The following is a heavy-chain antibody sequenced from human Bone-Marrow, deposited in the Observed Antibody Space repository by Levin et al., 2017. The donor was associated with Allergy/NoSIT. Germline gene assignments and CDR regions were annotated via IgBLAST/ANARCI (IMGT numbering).Heavy chain of an antibody. V-gene: IGHV3-15*07. CDR3: TTVLDIVVVVAANQADY. CDR1: GFTFSNAW. Sequence: GGFLRLSCAASGFTFSNAWMNWVRQAPGKGLEWVGRIKSKTDGGTTDYAAPVKGRFTISRDDSKNTLYLQMNSLKTEDTAVYYCTTVLDIVVVVAANQADYWGQGTLVTVSS. D-gene: IGHD2-15*01. J-gene: IGHJ4*02. CDR2: IKSKTDGGTT.